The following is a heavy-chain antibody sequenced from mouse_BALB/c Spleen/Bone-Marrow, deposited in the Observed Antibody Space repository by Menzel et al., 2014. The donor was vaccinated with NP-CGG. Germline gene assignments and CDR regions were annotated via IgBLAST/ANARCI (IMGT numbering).Heavy chain of an antibody. CDR2: IDPANGNT. Sequence: SGAELVKPGASVKLSCTASGFNIKDTYMHWVKQRPEQGLEWIGRIDPANGNTKYDPKFQGKATITADTSSNTAYLQLSSLTSEDTAVYYCARDYYDYDVGFVYWGQGTLVSVSA. J-gene: IGHJ3*01. D-gene: IGHD2-4*01. V-gene: IGHV14-3*02. CDR3: ARDYYDYDVGFVY. CDR1: GFNIKDTY.